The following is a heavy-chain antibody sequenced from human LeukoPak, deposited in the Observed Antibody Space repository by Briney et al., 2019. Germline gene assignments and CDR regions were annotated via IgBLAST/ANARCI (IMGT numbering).Heavy chain of an antibody. J-gene: IGHJ6*02. CDR3: ATVVVVAATNYYYYATDV. CDR2: IFYTGNT. V-gene: IGHV4-30-4*01. CDR1: GGSIRSDDYY. D-gene: IGHD2-15*01. Sequence: SETLSLTCTVSGGSIRSDDYYWSWIRQPPGKGLQWIGYIFYTGNTHYNPSLQSRVTFSVDTSKNQFSLKLSSVTAADTAVYFCATVVVVAATNYYYYATDVWGQGTTVTVSS.